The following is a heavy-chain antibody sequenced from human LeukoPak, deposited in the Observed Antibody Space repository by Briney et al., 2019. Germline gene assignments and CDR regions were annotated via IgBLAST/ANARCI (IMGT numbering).Heavy chain of an antibody. V-gene: IGHV5-51*01. D-gene: IGHD6-19*01. J-gene: IGHJ4*02. CDR1: GYSFSTYW. CDR3: ARLLEGVAGTWGY. CDR2: IYPGDSDT. Sequence: PGASLKISCKCSGYSFSTYWIAWVRQRPGKGLECIGIIYPGDSDTRYSPSFQGQVTISADKSISTAYLQWSSLKASDTAMYYCARLLEGVAGTWGYWGQGTLVTVSS.